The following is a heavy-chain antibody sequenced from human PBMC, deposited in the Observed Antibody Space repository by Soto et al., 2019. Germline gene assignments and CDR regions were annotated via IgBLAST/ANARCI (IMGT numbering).Heavy chain of an antibody. Sequence: GASVEVSCKASGLTFTSSAVQWVRQARGQRLEGIGWIVVGSGNTNYAQKFQERVTITRDMSTSTAYMELSSLRSEDTAVYYCAADHYDFWSGPAADYYGMDVWDQGTTGTVSS. CDR2: IVVGSGNT. V-gene: IGHV1-58*01. D-gene: IGHD3-3*01. J-gene: IGHJ6*02. CDR1: GLTFTSSA. CDR3: AADHYDFWSGPAADYYGMDV.